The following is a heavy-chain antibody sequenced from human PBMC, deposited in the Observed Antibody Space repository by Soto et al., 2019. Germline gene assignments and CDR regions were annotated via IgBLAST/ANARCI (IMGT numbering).Heavy chain of an antibody. D-gene: IGHD6-19*01. CDR1: GFSLRDYAVG. V-gene: IGHV2-5*01. Sequence: ESGPTLVKPTQPLTLTCTFSGFSLRDYAVGVGWIRQPPGKALEWLSFIYWNDNEYYSPSLRSRLTISKDTSKNQVVLTMTNMDPVDTATYYCAHGSGWLFDYWGQGTLVTVSS. J-gene: IGHJ4*02. CDR3: AHGSGWLFDY. CDR2: IYWNDNE.